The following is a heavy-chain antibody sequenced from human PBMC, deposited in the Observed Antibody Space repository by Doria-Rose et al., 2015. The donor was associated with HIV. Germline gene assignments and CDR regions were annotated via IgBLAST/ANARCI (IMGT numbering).Heavy chain of an antibody. CDR2: INPRGGST. D-gene: IGHD2-21*02. CDR3: AREAGTADWFDP. V-gene: IGHV1-46*01. Sequence: QVQLVQSGAEVKKPGASAKISCKASGYTFTNNYMHWLLQSPGQGLEWMGIINPRGGSTSYAQKFQGRVTMTRDTSTSTVYMELRSLRSEDTAIYYCAREAGTADWFDPWGQGTLVIVSS. CDR1: GYTFTNNY. J-gene: IGHJ5*02.